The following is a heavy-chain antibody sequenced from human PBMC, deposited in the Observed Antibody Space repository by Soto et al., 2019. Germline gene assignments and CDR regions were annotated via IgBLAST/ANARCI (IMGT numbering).Heavy chain of an antibody. V-gene: IGHV4-59*01. Sequence: QVQLQESSPGLVKPSETLSLTCTVSGGSISSYYWSWIRQPPGRGLEWIGYIYYSGSTNYNPSLKSRVTISVDTSKNQFSLKLSSVTAADTAVYYCAREWLRGGNWFDPWGQGTLVTVSS. CDR1: GGSISSYY. CDR3: AREWLRGGNWFDP. J-gene: IGHJ5*02. CDR2: IYYSGST. D-gene: IGHD3-22*01.